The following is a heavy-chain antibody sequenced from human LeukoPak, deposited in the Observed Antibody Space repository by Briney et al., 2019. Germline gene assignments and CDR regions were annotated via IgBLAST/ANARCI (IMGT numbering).Heavy chain of an antibody. D-gene: IGHD2-15*01. J-gene: IGHJ5*02. V-gene: IGHV4-39*07. CDR2: IYYSGST. Sequence: SETLSLTCTVSGGSISSDSHYWGWIRQPPGKSLEWIGSIYYSGSTYDNLSLKSRVTISVDTSKNQFSLKLSSVTAADTAVYYCAREVVRERVVVLAVARSIPSSNWFDPWGQGTLVTVSS. CDR1: GGSISSDSHY. CDR3: AREVVRERVVVLAVARSIPSSNWFDP.